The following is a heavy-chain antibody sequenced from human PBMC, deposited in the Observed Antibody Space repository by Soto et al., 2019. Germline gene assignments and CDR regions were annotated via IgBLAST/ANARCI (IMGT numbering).Heavy chain of an antibody. CDR3: SRLGDSYESSRSSQTFDY. CDR2: IYYSGST. V-gene: IGHV4-31*11. Sequence: PSETLSLTCAVSGGSISSGGYYWSWIRQHPVKGLEWIGYIYYSGSTYYNPSLKRRVSISIDTSKNQFSLNLRSVTAADTAVYYCSRLGDSYESSRSSQTFDYWGPGPLVTVS. J-gene: IGHJ4*01. CDR1: GGSISSGGYY. D-gene: IGHD3-22*01.